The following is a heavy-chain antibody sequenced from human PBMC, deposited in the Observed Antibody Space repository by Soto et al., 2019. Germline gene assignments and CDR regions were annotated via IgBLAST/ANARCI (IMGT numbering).Heavy chain of an antibody. Sequence: ASVKVSCKTSGYTFSAYYMHWVRQAPGQGLEWMGWINPKSGGTLYAQKFQGRVTMTRDTSISTAYMELSRLRSDDTAVYCCARGSGWELPTPFDYWGQGTLVTVSS. J-gene: IGHJ4*02. CDR2: INPKSGGT. V-gene: IGHV1-2*02. CDR1: GYTFSAYY. D-gene: IGHD1-26*01. CDR3: ARGSGWELPTPFDY.